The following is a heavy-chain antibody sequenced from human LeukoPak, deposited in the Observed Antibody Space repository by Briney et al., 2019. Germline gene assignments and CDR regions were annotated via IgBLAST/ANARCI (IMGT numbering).Heavy chain of an antibody. D-gene: IGHD6-13*01. J-gene: IGHJ4*02. CDR1: GGSISSSSYY. CDR2: IYYSGST. CDR3: ARAHIAAAGSDY. Sequence: PSETLSLTCTVSGGSISSSSYYWGWIRQPPGKGLEWIGSIYYSGSTYYNPSLKSRVTISVDTSKNQFSLKLSSVTAADTAVYYCARAHIAAAGSDYWGQGTLVTVSS. V-gene: IGHV4-39*07.